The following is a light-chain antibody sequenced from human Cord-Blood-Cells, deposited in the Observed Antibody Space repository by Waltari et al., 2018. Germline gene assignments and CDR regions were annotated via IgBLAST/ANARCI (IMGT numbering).Light chain of an antibody. CDR3: CSYAGSSTWV. V-gene: IGLV2-23*01. CDR1: SSDVGSTNP. CDR2: EGS. Sequence: QSALTQPASVSASPGQSITIPCTGTSSDVGSTNPASWYQQHPGKAPKLMIYEGSKRPSGVSNRYSGSKSGNTASLTISGLQAEDEADYYCCSYAGSSTWVFGGGTKLTVL. J-gene: IGLJ3*02.